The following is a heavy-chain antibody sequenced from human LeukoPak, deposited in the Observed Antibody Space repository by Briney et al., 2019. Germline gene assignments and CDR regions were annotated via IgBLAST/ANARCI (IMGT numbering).Heavy chain of an antibody. CDR1: GGSISSSSYY. CDR2: IYYSGST. V-gene: IGHV4-39*07. D-gene: IGHD3-22*01. J-gene: IGHJ4*02. Sequence: PSETLSLTCTVSGGSISSSSYYWGWVRQPPGKGLEWIGSIYYSGSTYYNPSLKSRVTISVDTSKNQFSLKLSSVTAADTAVYYCARDFYDSSGYLFDYWGQGTLVTVSS. CDR3: ARDFYDSSGYLFDY.